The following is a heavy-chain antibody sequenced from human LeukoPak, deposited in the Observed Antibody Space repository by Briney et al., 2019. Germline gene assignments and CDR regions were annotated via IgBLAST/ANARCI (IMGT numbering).Heavy chain of an antibody. Sequence: PSETLSLTCTVSGGSISSYYWSWIRQPPGKGLEWIGEINHSGSTNYNPSLKSRVTISVDTSKNQFSLKLSSVTAADTAVYYCARGYYYDSSGYLNWFDPWGQGTLVTVSS. J-gene: IGHJ5*02. V-gene: IGHV4-34*01. D-gene: IGHD3-22*01. CDR2: INHSGST. CDR3: ARGYYYDSSGYLNWFDP. CDR1: GGSISSYY.